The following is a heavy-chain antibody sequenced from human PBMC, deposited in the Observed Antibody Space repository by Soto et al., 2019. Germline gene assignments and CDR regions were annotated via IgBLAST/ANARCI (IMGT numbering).Heavy chain of an antibody. D-gene: IGHD3-3*01. CDR1: GGSISSYY. J-gene: IGHJ6*02. CDR3: ARGSDFWSGSYMDV. CDR2: IYYSGST. Sequence: PSETLSLTCTVSGGSISSYYWSWIRQPPGKGLEWIGNIYYSGSTNYNPSLKSRVTISVDTSKNQFSLKLSSVTAADTAVYYCARGSDFWSGSYMDVWGQGTTVTVSS. V-gene: IGHV4-59*01.